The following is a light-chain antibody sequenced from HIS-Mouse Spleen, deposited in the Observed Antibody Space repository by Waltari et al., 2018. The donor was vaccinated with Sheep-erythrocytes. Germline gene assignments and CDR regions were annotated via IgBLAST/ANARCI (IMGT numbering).Light chain of an antibody. CDR3: SSYTSSSPLVV. Sequence: HSALTQPASVSGSPEQSIPISCTGTTSDVGGYNYVSWYQQHPGKAPTLIIYEVSNPPPGVSNRCSGSKSGNTASLTISGLQAEDEADYYSSSYTSSSPLVVFGGGTKLTVL. V-gene: IGLV2-14*01. J-gene: IGLJ2*01. CDR2: EVS. CDR1: TSDVGGYNY.